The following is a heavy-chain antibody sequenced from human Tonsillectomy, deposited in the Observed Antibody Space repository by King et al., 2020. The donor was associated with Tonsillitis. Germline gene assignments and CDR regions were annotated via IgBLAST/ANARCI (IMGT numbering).Heavy chain of an antibody. CDR2: IYYSGST. J-gene: IGHJ4*02. CDR1: GGSITTSSYY. CDR3: ARHSGYYDSSGYSYDH. Sequence: QLQESGPGLVKPSETLSLTCTVSGGSITTSSYYWCWIRQPPGKGLECIGSIYYSGSTYYNPSLRSRVTIPVDTSKNQFSLKLSSVNAADTAVYYCARHSGYYDSSGYSYDHWGQGTLVTVSS. V-gene: IGHV4-39*01. D-gene: IGHD3-22*01.